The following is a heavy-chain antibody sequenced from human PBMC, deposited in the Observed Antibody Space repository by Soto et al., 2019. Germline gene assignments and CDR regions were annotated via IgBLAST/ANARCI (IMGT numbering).Heavy chain of an antibody. Sequence: SETLSLTCSVSGGSISSSSYYWGWIRQPPGKGLEWIGSIYYSGSIYYNPSLKSRVTISVDRSKNQFSLKLSSVTAADTAVYYCARGMTTVTTFDYWGQGTLVTVSS. CDR3: ARGMTTVTTFDY. CDR1: GGSISSSSYY. D-gene: IGHD4-17*01. CDR2: IYYSGSI. V-gene: IGHV4-39*07. J-gene: IGHJ4*02.